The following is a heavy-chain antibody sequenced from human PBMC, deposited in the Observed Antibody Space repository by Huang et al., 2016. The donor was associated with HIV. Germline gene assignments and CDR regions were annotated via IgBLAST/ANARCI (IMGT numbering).Heavy chain of an antibody. V-gene: IGHV1-18*01. Sequence: QAQLMQSGPEMKTPGASVKVSCKTSGYSFTDDGSTWVRQAPGQGPEWVGWISACNGDTEIAPRLQGRVTLTTDTSTSMAYMELRSLRFDDTAVYFCARDPKYHRIGYYRQRRGIDVWGQGTMVSVSS. CDR3: ARDPKYHRIGYYRQRRGIDV. CDR2: ISACNGDT. J-gene: IGHJ3*01. CDR1: GYSFTDDG. D-gene: IGHD3-22*01.